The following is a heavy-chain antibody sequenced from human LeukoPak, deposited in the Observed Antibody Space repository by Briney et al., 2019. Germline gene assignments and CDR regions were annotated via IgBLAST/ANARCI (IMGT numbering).Heavy chain of an antibody. J-gene: IGHJ4*02. D-gene: IGHD2-8*02. CDR2: ISGSGGST. V-gene: IGHV3-23*01. CDR1: GFTFSSYG. Sequence: GTLRLSCAASGFTFSSYGMSWVRQAPGKGLEWVSAISGSGGSTYYADSVKGRFTISRDNSKNTLYLQMNSLRAEDTAVYYCAKHQNWWDYYFDYWGQGTLVTVSS. CDR3: AKHQNWWDYYFDY.